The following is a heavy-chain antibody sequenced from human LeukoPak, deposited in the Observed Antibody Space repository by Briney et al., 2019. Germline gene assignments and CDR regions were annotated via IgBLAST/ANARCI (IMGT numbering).Heavy chain of an antibody. D-gene: IGHD1-14*01. J-gene: IGHJ4*02. V-gene: IGHV4-4*02. CDR3: AREIVGGFNPGAY. CDR2: IHRSGST. CDR1: PDSTTSNF. Sequence: SGTLSLTCTVSPDSTTSNFWSWVRQPPGKGLEWIGEIHRSGSTNYNPSLQSRVTISIDRSKNQIALELSSVTAADTAVYYCAREIVGGFNPGAYWGQGTLVTVSS.